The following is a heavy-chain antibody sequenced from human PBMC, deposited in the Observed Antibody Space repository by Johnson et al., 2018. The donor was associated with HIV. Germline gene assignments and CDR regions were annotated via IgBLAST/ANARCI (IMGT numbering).Heavy chain of an antibody. Sequence: VQLVESGGGLVQPGGSLTLSCAASGFTFSSYWMHWVRQVAGKGLVWVARINSDGSRTHYADSVKGRFTISRDSSKNTLYLQMNNLRPEDTAVYCCPRDGAMAFDIWGQGTVVTVSS. J-gene: IGHJ3*02. CDR3: PRDGAMAFDI. CDR2: INSDGSRT. V-gene: IGHV3-74*01. CDR1: GFTFSSYW. D-gene: IGHD2-2*01.